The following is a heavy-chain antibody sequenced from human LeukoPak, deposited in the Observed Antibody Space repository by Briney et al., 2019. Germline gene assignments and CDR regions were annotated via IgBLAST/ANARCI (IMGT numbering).Heavy chain of an antibody. CDR3: ATNGLNAFDI. Sequence: SGGSLRLSCVASGFTVSSNYMSWVRQAPGKGLEWVSVIYSDDNTYYADSVKGRFTISRDNSKNTLWVQMNSLRAEDTAVYYCATNGLNAFDIWGQGTMVTVSS. CDR1: GFTVSSNY. D-gene: IGHD2-8*01. J-gene: IGHJ3*02. V-gene: IGHV3-66*01. CDR2: IYSDDNT.